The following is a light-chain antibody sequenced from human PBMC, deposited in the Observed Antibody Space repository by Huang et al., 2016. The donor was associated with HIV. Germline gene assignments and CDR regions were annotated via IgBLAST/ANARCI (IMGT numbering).Light chain of an antibody. CDR3: QKSYTTPLT. Sequence: DIQMTQSPSSLSASVGDRVTITCRASQSISAYLNWYQQKPGKAPKLLIYGASTLQSGVPSRFSGSGSGTDFTLTINSLQPEDFATYYCQKSYTTPLTIGGGTKVEI. CDR1: QSISAY. CDR2: GAS. J-gene: IGKJ4*01. V-gene: IGKV1-39*01.